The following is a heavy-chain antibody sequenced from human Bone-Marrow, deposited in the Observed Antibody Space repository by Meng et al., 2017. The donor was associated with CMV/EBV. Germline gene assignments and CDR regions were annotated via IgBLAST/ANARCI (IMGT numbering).Heavy chain of an antibody. CDR3: AKEGAGGKQQLVRNSPLDY. CDR2: IRYDGSNK. D-gene: IGHD6-13*01. Sequence: GESLKISCAASGFTFSSYGMHWVRQAPGKGLEWVAFIRYDGSNKYYADSVKGRFTISRDNSKNTLYLQMNSLRAEDTAVYYCAKEGAGGKQQLVRNSPLDYWGQGKLVTVSS. CDR1: GFTFSSYG. V-gene: IGHV3-30*02. J-gene: IGHJ4*02.